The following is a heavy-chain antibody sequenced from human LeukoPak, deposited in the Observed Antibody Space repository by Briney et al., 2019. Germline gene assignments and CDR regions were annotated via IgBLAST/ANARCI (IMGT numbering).Heavy chain of an antibody. CDR3: ARTTREYCSSTSCYYLDY. D-gene: IGHD2-2*01. CDR2: IYYSGST. J-gene: IGHJ4*02. V-gene: IGHV4-59*08. Sequence: PSETLSLTCTVSGGSLSSYYWSWIRQPPGKGLEWIGYIYYSGSTNYNPSLKSRVTISVDTSKNQFSLKLSSVTAADTAVYYCARTTREYCSSTSCYYLDYWGQGTLVTVSS. CDR1: GGSLSSYY.